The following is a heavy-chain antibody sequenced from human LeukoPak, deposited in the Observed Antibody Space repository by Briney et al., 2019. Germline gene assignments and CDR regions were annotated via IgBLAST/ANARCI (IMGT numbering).Heavy chain of an antibody. CDR2: ISAGGGNT. Sequence: PGGSLRLSCAASGFTFSSSAMGWVRQVPGKGLEWVSGISAGGGNTYYADSVKGRFTISRDNSKNTLFLEMNSLRAEDTAVYYCAKEYSVRNQFDYWGQGTLVAVSS. V-gene: IGHV3-23*01. D-gene: IGHD1-14*01. CDR1: GFTFSSSA. CDR3: AKEYSVRNQFDY. J-gene: IGHJ4*02.